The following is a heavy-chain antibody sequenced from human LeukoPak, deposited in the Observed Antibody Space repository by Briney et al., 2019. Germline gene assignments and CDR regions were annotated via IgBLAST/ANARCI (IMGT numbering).Heavy chain of an antibody. V-gene: IGHV4-59*01. CDR3: ARMYSSGWYFDL. J-gene: IGHJ2*01. CDR2: IYYSGST. CDR1: GGSFSGYY. D-gene: IGHD6-19*01. Sequence: SETPSLTCAVYGGSFSGYYWSWIRQPPGKGLEWIGYIYYSGSTNYNSSLKSRVTISVDTSKSQLSLKLSSVTAADTAVYYCARMYSSGWYFDLWGRGTLVTVSS.